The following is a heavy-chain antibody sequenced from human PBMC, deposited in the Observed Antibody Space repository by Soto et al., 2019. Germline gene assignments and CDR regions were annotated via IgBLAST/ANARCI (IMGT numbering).Heavy chain of an antibody. V-gene: IGHV5-51*01. D-gene: IGHD6-13*01. CDR3: ARLGSSFFLLHDSDYYGIYV. CDR2: IYPGDSDT. CDR1: GYSFTSDC. J-gene: IGHJ6*02. Sequence: PGEALKISCKGSGYSFTSDCFCWVRQLAGKGLEWMGIIYPGDSDTRYSPSFQGQVTISADKSISTAYLQWSSLKASDTAMYYCARLGSSFFLLHDSDYYGIYVRSQRTTVPVS.